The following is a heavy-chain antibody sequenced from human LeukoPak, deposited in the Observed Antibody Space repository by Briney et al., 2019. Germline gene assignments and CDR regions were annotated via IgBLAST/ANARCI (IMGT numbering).Heavy chain of an antibody. CDR3: AGDPINHIVVVVAGYGEEKNYGMDV. CDR1: GFTFSSYS. D-gene: IGHD2-15*01. J-gene: IGHJ6*02. Sequence: GGSLRLSSAASGFTFSSYSMNWVRQAPGKGLEWVSSISSSSSYIYYADSVKGRFTISRDNAKNSLYLQMNSLRAEDTAVYYCAGDPINHIVVVVAGYGEEKNYGMDVWGQGTTVTVSS. CDR2: ISSSSSYI. V-gene: IGHV3-21*01.